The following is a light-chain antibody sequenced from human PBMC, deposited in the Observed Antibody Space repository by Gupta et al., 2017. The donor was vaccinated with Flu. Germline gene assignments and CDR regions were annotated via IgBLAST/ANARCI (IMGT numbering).Light chain of an antibody. Sequence: GDRVTITCRASLGISNYLAWYQQKPGKAPKLLIYDASTLQSGVPSRFIGSGSWTDFTLTISSLQPEDFATYYCQQLNSYPRTFGQGTKVEIK. CDR2: DAS. CDR3: QQLNSYPRT. CDR1: LGISNY. V-gene: IGKV1-9*01. J-gene: IGKJ1*01.